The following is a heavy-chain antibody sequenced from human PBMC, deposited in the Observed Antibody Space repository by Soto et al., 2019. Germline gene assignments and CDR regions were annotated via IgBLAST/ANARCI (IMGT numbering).Heavy chain of an antibody. CDR1: GFIFSSYG. Sequence: QVQLVESGGGVVQPGRSLRLSCAASGFIFSSYGMHWVRQAPGKGLEWVAVIWYDGSKKYYADSVKGRFTISRDNSKNTLYLQMKSLRGEGTAVYYCAREGNYYDSSGYYFTYYFDYWGQGTLVTVSS. J-gene: IGHJ4*02. V-gene: IGHV3-33*01. D-gene: IGHD3-22*01. CDR3: AREGNYYDSSGYYFTYYFDY. CDR2: IWYDGSKK.